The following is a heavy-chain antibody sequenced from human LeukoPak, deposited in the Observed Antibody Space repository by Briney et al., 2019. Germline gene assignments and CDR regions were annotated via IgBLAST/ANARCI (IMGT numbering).Heavy chain of an antibody. CDR2: ISAYNGNT. Sequence: ASVKVSCKASGYTFTSYGISWVRQAPGQGLEWMGWISAYNGNTNYAQKLQGRVTMTTDTSTSTAYMELRSLRSDDTAVYYCATRTPVDIVATIGEDYFDYWGQGTLVTVSS. CDR1: GYTFTSYG. J-gene: IGHJ4*02. D-gene: IGHD5-12*01. V-gene: IGHV1-18*01. CDR3: ATRTPVDIVATIGEDYFDY.